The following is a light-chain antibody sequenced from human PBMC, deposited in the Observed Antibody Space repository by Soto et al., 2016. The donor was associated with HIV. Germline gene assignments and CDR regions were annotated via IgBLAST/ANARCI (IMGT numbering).Light chain of an antibody. Sequence: DIQMTQSPSSLSASVGDRVTITCRASQSIGRFLNWYQQISGKAPNLLIYDASSLQSGVPSRFSGSGSETEFTLTISSLQPEDFATYYCLQHHTYPWTFGQGTKVEIK. CDR2: DAS. V-gene: IGKV1-9*01. CDR3: LQHHTYPWT. CDR1: QSIGRF. J-gene: IGKJ1*01.